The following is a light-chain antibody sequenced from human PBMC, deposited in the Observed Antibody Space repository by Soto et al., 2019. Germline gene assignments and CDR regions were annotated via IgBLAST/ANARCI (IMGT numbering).Light chain of an antibody. J-gene: IGKJ5*01. CDR3: QQYENLPT. Sequence: DIQMTQSPSSLSASVGDRVTITCQASQNINNYLNWYQQKPGRAPKLLIYDASNLEAGVPSRFRGSGSGTDFPFTISRLQPEDIAPYYCQQYENLPTFGQGTRLEIK. V-gene: IGKV1-33*01. CDR1: QNINNY. CDR2: DAS.